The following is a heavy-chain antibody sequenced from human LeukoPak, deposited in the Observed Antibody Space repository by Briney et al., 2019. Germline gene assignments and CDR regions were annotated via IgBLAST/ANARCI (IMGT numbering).Heavy chain of an antibody. D-gene: IGHD5-18*01. CDR1: GGSFSGYY. Sequence: SETLSLTCAVYGGSFSGYYWRWIRQPPGKGLEWIGEINHSGSTNYNPSLKSRVTISVDTSKNQFSLKLSSVTAADTAVYYCARGRIQLWLPPFDYWGQGTLVTVSP. J-gene: IGHJ4*02. CDR3: ARGRIQLWLPPFDY. CDR2: INHSGST. V-gene: IGHV4-34*01.